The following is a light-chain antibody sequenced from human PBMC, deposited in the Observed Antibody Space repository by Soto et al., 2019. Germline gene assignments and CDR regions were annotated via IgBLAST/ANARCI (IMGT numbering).Light chain of an antibody. CDR1: SSDVCGYNY. CDR2: DVS. Sequence: QSALTQPASVSGSPGQSIAISCTGTSSDVCGYNYVSWYQQHPGKAPKLMIYDVSNRPSGVSNRFSGSKSGNTGSLTISGLQAEDEADYYCSSYPSSGTRVFGGGTTLTVL. V-gene: IGLV2-14*01. CDR3: SSYPSSGTRV. J-gene: IGLJ2*01.